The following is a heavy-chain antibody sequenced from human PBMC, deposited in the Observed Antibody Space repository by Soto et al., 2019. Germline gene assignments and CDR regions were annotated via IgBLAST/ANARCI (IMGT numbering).Heavy chain of an antibody. CDR3: ARGWGNTDS. D-gene: IGHD3-16*01. CDR2: IDYSGST. Sequence: QVQLQESGPGLVKPSETLALTCTVSGCSISSYYWSWIRQPPGKGLEWIGYIDYSGSTNYNPSLKSLVTMSIDTSKDQVSLTLSSVTAADTAVYYCARGWGNTDSWGQGTLVTVSS. V-gene: IGHV4-59*01. CDR1: GCSISSYY. J-gene: IGHJ4*02.